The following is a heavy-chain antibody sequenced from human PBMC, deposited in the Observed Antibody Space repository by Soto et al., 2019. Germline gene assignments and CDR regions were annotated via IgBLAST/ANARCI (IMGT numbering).Heavy chain of an antibody. Sequence: GGSLRLSCAASGFTFSTYGMHWVRQAPGKGLEWVSAISGGGGSTYSADSVKGRFTISRDNSKNTLYLQMNSLRAEDTAVYYCAKVGGAAAGFDYWGQGTLVTVSS. D-gene: IGHD6-13*01. J-gene: IGHJ4*02. CDR1: GFTFSTYG. CDR2: ISGGGGST. V-gene: IGHV3-23*01. CDR3: AKVGGAAAGFDY.